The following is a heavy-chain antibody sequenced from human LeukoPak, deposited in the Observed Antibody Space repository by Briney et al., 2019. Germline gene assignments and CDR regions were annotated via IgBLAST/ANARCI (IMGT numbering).Heavy chain of an antibody. CDR3: VNYGWGRPA. V-gene: IGHV3-74*03. D-gene: IGHD3-10*01. J-gene: IGHJ4*02. CDR2: INSDGSDT. Sequence: GGSLRLSCAASGFTFSSYWMHWVRQAPGQGLVWVSRINSDGSDTTYADSVKGRFTISRDNAKNMLYLQMNSLRAEDTAVYYCVNYGWGRPAWGQGTLVTVSS. CDR1: GFTFSSYW.